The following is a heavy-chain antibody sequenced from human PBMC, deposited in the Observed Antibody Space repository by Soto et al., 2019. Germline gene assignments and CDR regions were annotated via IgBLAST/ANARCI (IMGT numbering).Heavy chain of an antibody. D-gene: IGHD2-15*01. Sequence: PSETLSLTCSVSGDSISSVDYFWAWIRQPPGQALEYIGYIYKSATTYSNPSFESRVAISLDTSKSQFSITVTSVTAADTAVYFCARGRYCLTGRCFPNWFDSWGQGTLVTVSS. CDR3: ARGRYCLTGRCFPNWFDS. CDR1: GDSISSVDYF. V-gene: IGHV4-30-4*01. CDR2: IYKSATT. J-gene: IGHJ5*01.